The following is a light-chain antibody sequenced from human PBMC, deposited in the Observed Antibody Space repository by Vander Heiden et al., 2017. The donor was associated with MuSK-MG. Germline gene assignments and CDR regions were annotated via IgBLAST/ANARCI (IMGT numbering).Light chain of an antibody. Sequence: EIVMTQSPATLSVSPGERATLSCRASQSVSSNLAWYQQKPGQAPRLLIYGASTMATGIPARFSGSGSGTGFTLTISSLQSEDFAVYYCQQYNNWPTFGQGTKVEI. J-gene: IGKJ1*01. CDR1: QSVSSN. V-gene: IGKV3-15*01. CDR2: GAS. CDR3: QQYNNWPT.